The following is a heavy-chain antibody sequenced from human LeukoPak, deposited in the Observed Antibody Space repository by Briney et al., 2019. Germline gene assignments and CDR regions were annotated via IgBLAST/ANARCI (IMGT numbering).Heavy chain of an antibody. Sequence: GGSLRLSCAASGFTFSSHWMSWVRQAPGKGLEWVANIKQDGSGKFYVDSVKGRFTISRDNAKNSLYLQMNSLRAEDTAVYYCARDSQYSSSWHNWFDPWGQGTLVTVSS. CDR3: ARDSQYSSSWHNWFDP. CDR1: GFTFSSHW. D-gene: IGHD6-13*01. CDR2: IKQDGSGK. V-gene: IGHV3-7*01. J-gene: IGHJ5*02.